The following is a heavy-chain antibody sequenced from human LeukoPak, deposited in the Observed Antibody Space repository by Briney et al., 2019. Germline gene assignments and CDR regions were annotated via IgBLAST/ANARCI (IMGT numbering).Heavy chain of an antibody. V-gene: IGHV3-21*01. CDR3: ARDPNVLGITPYYFDF. Sequence: GGSLRLSCVVSGFTFSPYSMNWVRQAPGKGLEWVASISSDSSYIDYADSVKGRFTISRDNAKNSLFLKTDTLRGDDTGIYYCARDPNVLGITPYYFDFWGQGTLVTVSS. J-gene: IGHJ4*02. CDR1: GFTFSPYS. CDR2: ISSDSSYI. D-gene: IGHD3-10*02.